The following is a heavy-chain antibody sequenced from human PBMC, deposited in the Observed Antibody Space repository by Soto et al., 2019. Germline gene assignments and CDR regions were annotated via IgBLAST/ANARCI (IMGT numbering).Heavy chain of an antibody. V-gene: IGHV3-30-3*01. CDR3: ARPQYSYGLYWCFDL. J-gene: IGHJ2*01. Sequence: QVQLVESGGGVVQPGRSLRLSCAASGFTFSTFAMHWVRQAPGKGLEWVAVISYDGSNKYYADSVKGRFTISRDNSKNTLYLQMNSLRAEDTAVYYCARPQYSYGLYWCFDLWGRGTLVTVSS. CDR1: GFTFSTFA. D-gene: IGHD5-18*01. CDR2: ISYDGSNK.